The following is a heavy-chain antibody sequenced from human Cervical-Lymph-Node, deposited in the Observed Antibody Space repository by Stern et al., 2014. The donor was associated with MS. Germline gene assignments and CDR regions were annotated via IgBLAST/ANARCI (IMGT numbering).Heavy chain of an antibody. CDR3: ATANCSAATCRHYYGMDV. CDR1: GGTLTSYV. D-gene: IGHD2-15*01. CDR2: FTPIRGTA. Sequence: QVQLGQSGAEVKKPGSPVKVSCRSSGGTLTSYVINWVRQAPGQGLEWMGGFTPIRGTANYAQRFEGRVTITADESTNTAYMELSSLRSEDTAIYYCATANCSAATCRHYYGMDVWGQGTTVTVSS. V-gene: IGHV1-69*01. J-gene: IGHJ6*02.